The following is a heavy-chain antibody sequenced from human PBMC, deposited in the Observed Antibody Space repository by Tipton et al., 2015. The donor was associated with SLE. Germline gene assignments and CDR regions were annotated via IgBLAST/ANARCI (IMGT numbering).Heavy chain of an antibody. CDR2: IWYDGSNK. CDR3: LRSPNYYYGMDV. CDR1: GFTFSSYG. J-gene: IGHJ6*02. Sequence: SLRLSCAASGFTFSSYGMHWVRQAPGKGLEWVAVIWYDGSNKYYADSVEGRFTISRDNSKNTLYLQMNSLRAEDTAVYYCLRSPNYYYGMDVWGQGTTVTVSS. V-gene: IGHV3-33*08.